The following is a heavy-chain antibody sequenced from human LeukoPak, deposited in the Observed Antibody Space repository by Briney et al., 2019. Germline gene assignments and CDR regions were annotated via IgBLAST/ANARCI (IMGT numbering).Heavy chain of an antibody. CDR3: AKGVRITMVRGAFDI. CDR2: IKQNGSEK. Sequence: GGSLRLSCAASGFTFSSYWMSWVRQAPGKGLEWVANIKQNGSEKYYVDSVKGRFTISRDNAKNSLYLQMNSLRAEDTALYYCAKGVRITMVRGAFDIWGQGTMVTVSS. V-gene: IGHV3-7*03. CDR1: GFTFSSYW. J-gene: IGHJ3*02. D-gene: IGHD3-10*01.